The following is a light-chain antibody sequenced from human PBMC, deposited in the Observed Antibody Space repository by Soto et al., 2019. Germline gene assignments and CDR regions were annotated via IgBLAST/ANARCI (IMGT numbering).Light chain of an antibody. Sequence: QLVLTQPASLSGSPGQSITISCTGTSSDVGTYNHVSWYQQHPGKAPKLMISDVSNRPSGVSNRFSGSKSGNTASLTISGLQAEDEADYYCSSYTSSSTDVFGTGTKLTVL. CDR3: SSYTSSSTDV. J-gene: IGLJ1*01. V-gene: IGLV2-14*03. CDR2: DVS. CDR1: SSDVGTYNH.